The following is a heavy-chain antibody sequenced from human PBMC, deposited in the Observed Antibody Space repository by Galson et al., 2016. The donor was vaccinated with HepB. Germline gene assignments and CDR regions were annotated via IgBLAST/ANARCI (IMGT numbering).Heavy chain of an antibody. J-gene: IGHJ5*02. CDR1: GFSLSTSGEG. CDR2: IYWDEDK. V-gene: IGHV2-5*02. Sequence: PALVKPPQTLTLTCTFSGFSLSTSGEGVGWIRQPPGKALEWLALIYWDEDKRYSPSLKSRLTITKDTSKNQVVLTMTNMDPGDTAKYFCAHGVAQQCGDGCYSISGWFDPWGQGTLVTVSS. D-gene: IGHD2-21*01. CDR3: AHGVAQQCGDGCYSISGWFDP.